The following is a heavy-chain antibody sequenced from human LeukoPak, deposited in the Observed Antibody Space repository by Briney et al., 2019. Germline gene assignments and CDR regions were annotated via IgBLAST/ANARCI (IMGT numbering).Heavy chain of an antibody. V-gene: IGHV4-59*10. CDR3: ARGGPRRYGSGSYYNGIPHYFDY. Sequence: SETLSLTCAVYGGSFSGYYWSWIRQPAGKGLEWIGRIYTSGSTNYNPSLKSRVTISVDTSKNQFSLKLSSVTAADTAVYYCARGGPRRYGSGSYYNGIPHYFDYWGQGTLVTVSS. D-gene: IGHD3-10*01. CDR1: GGSFSGYY. CDR2: IYTSGST. J-gene: IGHJ4*02.